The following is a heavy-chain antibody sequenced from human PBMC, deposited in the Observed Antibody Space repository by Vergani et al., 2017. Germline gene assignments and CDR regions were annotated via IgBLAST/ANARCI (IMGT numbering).Heavy chain of an antibody. D-gene: IGHD3-10*01. Sequence: EVQLVESGGGLVQPGGSLRLSCAASGFTFSSYWMTWVRQAPGKGLEWVASIKQDGSEKNYVDSVKCRFTLSRDNTKNSLFLQMNSLRAEDTAVYYCARGVVRVFDYWGQGTLVTVSS. CDR2: IKQDGSEK. CDR1: GFTFSSYW. CDR3: ARGVVRVFDY. J-gene: IGHJ4*02. V-gene: IGHV3-7*01.